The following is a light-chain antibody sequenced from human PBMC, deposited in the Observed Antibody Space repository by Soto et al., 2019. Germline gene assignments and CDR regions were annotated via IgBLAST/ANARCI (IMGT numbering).Light chain of an antibody. V-gene: IGKV1-39*01. J-gene: IGKJ1*01. CDR2: LAS. CDR1: QIISRF. Sequence: DIPMTQSPSSLSASVGDRVTISCRASQIISRFVNWYQQKPGRAPNLLICLASNLQSGVPSRFSGSGSGTDFTLTISSLQPEDFATYYCQQSYAVPLTFGQGTNVEIK. CDR3: QQSYAVPLT.